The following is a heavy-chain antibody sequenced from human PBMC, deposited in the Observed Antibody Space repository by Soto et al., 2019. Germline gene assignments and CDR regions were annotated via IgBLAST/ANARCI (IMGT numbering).Heavy chain of an antibody. V-gene: IGHV5-10-1*01. J-gene: IGHJ6*02. CDR2: IDPSDSYT. CDR3: ARHGSSGPPYYYGMDV. CDR1: GYSFTSYW. D-gene: IGHD6-19*01. Sequence: PGESLKISCKGSGYSFTSYWISWVRQMPGKGLEWMGRIDPSDSYTNYSPSFQGHVTISADKSISTAYPQWISLKASDTAMYYCARHGSSGPPYYYGMDVWGQGTTVTVSS.